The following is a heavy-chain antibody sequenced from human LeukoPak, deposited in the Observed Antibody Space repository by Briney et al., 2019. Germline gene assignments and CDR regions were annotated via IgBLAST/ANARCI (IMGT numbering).Heavy chain of an antibody. CDR2: IYYSGST. J-gene: IGHJ6*02. D-gene: IGHD4-17*01. V-gene: IGHV4-59*01. Sequence: SETLSLTCTVSGGSISSYYWSWIRQPPGKGLEWIGYIYYSGSTNYNPSLKSRVTISVDTSKNQFSLKLSSVTAADTAVYHCARSDDYGDSLFYYGMDVWGQGTTVTVSS. CDR1: GGSISSYY. CDR3: ARSDDYGDSLFYYGMDV.